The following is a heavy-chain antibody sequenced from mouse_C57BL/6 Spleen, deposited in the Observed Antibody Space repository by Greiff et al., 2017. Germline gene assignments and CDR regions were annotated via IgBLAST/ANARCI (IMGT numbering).Heavy chain of an antibody. J-gene: IGHJ4*01. Sequence: EVQVVESGGGLVQPGGSLKLSCAASGFTFSDYYMYWVRQTPEKGLEWVAYISNGGGSNYYPDTVKGRFTISRDNAKNSLYLQMSRLESEDTAMYYCARLFLLYNAMGYWGQGTSVTVSS. CDR3: ARLFLLYNAMGY. CDR2: ISNGGGSN. V-gene: IGHV5-12*01. CDR1: GFTFSDYY. D-gene: IGHD2-10*01.